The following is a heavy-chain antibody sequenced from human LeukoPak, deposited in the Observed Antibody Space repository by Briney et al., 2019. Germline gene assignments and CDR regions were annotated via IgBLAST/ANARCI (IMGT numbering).Heavy chain of an antibody. CDR1: GYTLTELS. D-gene: IGHD7-27*01. CDR3: ATENWGKNWFDP. J-gene: IGHJ5*02. Sequence: ASVKVSCKVSGYTLTELSMHWVRQAPGKGLEWMGGFDPEDGETIYAQKFQGRVTMTEDTSTDTAYMEPSSLRSEDTAVYYCATENWGKNWFDPWGQGTLVTVSS. V-gene: IGHV1-24*01. CDR2: FDPEDGET.